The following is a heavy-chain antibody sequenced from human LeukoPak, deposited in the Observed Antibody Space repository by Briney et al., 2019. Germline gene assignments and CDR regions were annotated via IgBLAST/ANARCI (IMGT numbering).Heavy chain of an antibody. Sequence: AXVKVSCKASGYTFTGYYMHWVRQAPGQGLEWMGWVNPNSGGTNYAQKFQGRVTMTRDTSISTAYMELSRLRSDDTAVYYCARDPYDSSGYYYVNYWGQGTLVTVSS. CDR1: GYTFTGYY. D-gene: IGHD3-22*01. CDR3: ARDPYDSSGYYYVNY. J-gene: IGHJ4*02. V-gene: IGHV1-2*02. CDR2: VNPNSGGT.